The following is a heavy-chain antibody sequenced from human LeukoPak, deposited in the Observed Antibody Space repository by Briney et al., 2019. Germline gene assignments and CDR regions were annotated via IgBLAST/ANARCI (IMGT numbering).Heavy chain of an antibody. Sequence: ASVKVSCKASGYIFTDYYMHWVRQAPGQELGWMGRINPNSGGTNYAQKFQGRVTMTRNTSISTAYMELSSLRSEDTAVYYCARYGSGSYYMGHAFDIWGQGTMVTVSS. D-gene: IGHD3-10*01. CDR3: ARYGSGSYYMGHAFDI. CDR1: GYIFTDYY. V-gene: IGHV1/OR15-1*04. J-gene: IGHJ3*02. CDR2: INPNSGGT.